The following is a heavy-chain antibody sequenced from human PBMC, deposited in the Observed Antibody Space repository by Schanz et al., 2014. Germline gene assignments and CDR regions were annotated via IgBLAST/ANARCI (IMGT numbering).Heavy chain of an antibody. Sequence: EVQLVESGGVVVQPGGSLRLSCAGSGFTFDDYTMHWVRQPPGKGLEWVSLVTWDGGYTYYADSVKGRFTISRDNSKNSLYLQMDSLRSEDAALYYCAKIRAGDYESFLDSWGQGTLVTVSS. V-gene: IGHV3-43*01. CDR3: AKIRAGDYESFLDS. J-gene: IGHJ4*02. CDR1: GFTFDDYT. CDR2: VTWDGGYT. D-gene: IGHD4-17*01.